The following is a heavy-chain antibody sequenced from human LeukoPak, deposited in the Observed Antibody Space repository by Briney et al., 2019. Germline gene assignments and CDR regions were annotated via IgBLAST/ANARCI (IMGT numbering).Heavy chain of an antibody. CDR2: TNYSGNNT. J-gene: IGHJ4*02. Sequence: GGSLRLSCAASGFTFSSHSMSWVRQPAGKGLEWVSATNYSGNNTYYADSVKGRFTISRDNSKTTLYLQMNSLRAEDTAIYYCAKHYCGGGNCYSYFDFWGQGTLITVSS. CDR3: AKHYCGGGNCYSYFDF. D-gene: IGHD2-15*01. V-gene: IGHV3-23*01. CDR1: GFTFSSHS.